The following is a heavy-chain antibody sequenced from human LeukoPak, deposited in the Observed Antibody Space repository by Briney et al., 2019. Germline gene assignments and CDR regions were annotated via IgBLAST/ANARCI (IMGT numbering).Heavy chain of an antibody. CDR1: GYTFTSYY. CDR2: INPSGCST. D-gene: IGHD1-26*01. J-gene: IGHJ4*02. Sequence: ASVKVSCKASGYTFTSYYMHWVRQAPGQGLEWMGIINPSGCSTSYAQKFQGRVTMTRDTSTSTVYMELSSLRSEDTAVYYCARDGPGYSGSFLGDYWGQGTLVTVSS. CDR3: ARDGPGYSGSFLGDY. V-gene: IGHV1-46*01.